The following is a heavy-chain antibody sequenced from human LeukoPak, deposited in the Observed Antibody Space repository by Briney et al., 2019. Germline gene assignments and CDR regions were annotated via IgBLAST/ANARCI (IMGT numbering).Heavy chain of an antibody. CDR1: GGSLSSGGYY. J-gene: IGHJ5*02. Sequence: SQTLSLTCTVSGGSLSSGGYYWSWIRQHPGKGLEWIGYIFYSGSTYYNPSLKRRVTISIDTSKNQFSLKLSSVTAADTAVYYCVRVDTAIGLWFDPWGQGTLVTVSS. CDR2: IFYSGST. CDR3: VRVDTAIGLWFDP. D-gene: IGHD5-18*01. V-gene: IGHV4-31*03.